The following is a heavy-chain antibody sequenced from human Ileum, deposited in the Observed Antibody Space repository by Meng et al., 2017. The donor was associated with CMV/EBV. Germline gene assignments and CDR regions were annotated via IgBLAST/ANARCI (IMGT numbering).Heavy chain of an antibody. CDR2: ISGSAGTT. CDR1: GFTFSSYA. CDR3: AKGNGIAVPEHCDN. V-gene: IGHV3-23*01. D-gene: IGHD6-19*01. J-gene: IGHJ4*02. Sequence: GGSLRLSCAASGFTFSSYAMSWVRQAPGKGLEWVSAISGSAGTTYYADSVKGRFTISRDNSKNTLYLQMISLRAEDTAVYYCAKGNGIAVPEHCDNWGQGTLVTVSS.